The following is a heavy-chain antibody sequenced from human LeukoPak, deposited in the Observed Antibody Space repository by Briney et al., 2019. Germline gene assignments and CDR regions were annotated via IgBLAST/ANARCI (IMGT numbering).Heavy chain of an antibody. CDR2: INHSGST. D-gene: IGHD1-7*01. Sequence: SETLSLTCAVYGGSFSGYYWSWIRQPPGKGLEWIGEINHSGSTNYNPSLKSRVTISVDTSKNQFSLKLSSVTAADTAVYYCARGGWNYVRWFDPWGQGTLVTVSS. J-gene: IGHJ5*02. CDR1: GGSFSGYY. CDR3: ARGGWNYVRWFDP. V-gene: IGHV4-34*01.